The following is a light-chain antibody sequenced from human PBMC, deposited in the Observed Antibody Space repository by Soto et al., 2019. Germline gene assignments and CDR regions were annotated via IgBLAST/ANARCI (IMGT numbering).Light chain of an antibody. CDR1: SSNIGNNY. Sequence: QSVLTQPPSVSAATGEKVTISCSGSSSNIGNNYVSWYQQLPGTAPKLLIYDNNERPSGIPDRFSGSKSGTSATLGITGLQTGDEADYYCGTWDSSLSSVVFGGGTKLTV. J-gene: IGLJ2*01. CDR3: GTWDSSLSSVV. CDR2: DNN. V-gene: IGLV1-51*01.